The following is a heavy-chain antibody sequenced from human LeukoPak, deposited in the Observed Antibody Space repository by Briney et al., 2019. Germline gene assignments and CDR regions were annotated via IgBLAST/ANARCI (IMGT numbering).Heavy chain of an antibody. CDR3: VRGDTYGRY. CDR1: AYIFSGHW. V-gene: IGHV3-7*03. Sequence: HPGGCLRLSCEGSAYIFSGHWRNWVRKTPGKGLEWVASIKEDGSERQYVDSVKGRFSISRDNTKGSLFLQLNSLRAEDTAVYYCVRGDTYGRYWGQGTLVTVSS. CDR2: IKEDGSER. D-gene: IGHD5-18*01. J-gene: IGHJ4*02.